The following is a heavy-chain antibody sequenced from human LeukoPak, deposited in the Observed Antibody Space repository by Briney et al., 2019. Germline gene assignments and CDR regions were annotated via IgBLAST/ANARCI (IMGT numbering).Heavy chain of an antibody. CDR3: ASRNYDFWSAPRGYYYYYMDV. D-gene: IGHD3-3*01. J-gene: IGHJ6*03. V-gene: IGHV1-69*05. CDR1: GGTFSSYA. Sequence: SVKVSCKASGGTFSSYAISWVRQAPGQGLEWMGRIIPIFGTANYAQKFQGRVTITTDESTSTAYMELGSLRSEDTAVYYCASRNYDFWSAPRGYYYYYMDVWGKGTTVTVSS. CDR2: IIPIFGTA.